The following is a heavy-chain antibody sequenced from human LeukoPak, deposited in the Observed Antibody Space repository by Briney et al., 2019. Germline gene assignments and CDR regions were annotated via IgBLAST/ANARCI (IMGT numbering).Heavy chain of an antibody. D-gene: IGHD4-17*01. J-gene: IGHJ4*02. V-gene: IGHV3-21*01. CDR2: ISSSSYI. Sequence: GGSLRLSCAASGFTFSSYSMNWVRQAPGKGLEWVSSISSSSYIYYADSVKGRFTISRDNAKNSLYLQMNSLRAEDAAVYYCATPSPGAYGENDYWGQGTLVTVSS. CDR3: ATPSPGAYGENDY. CDR1: GFTFSSYS.